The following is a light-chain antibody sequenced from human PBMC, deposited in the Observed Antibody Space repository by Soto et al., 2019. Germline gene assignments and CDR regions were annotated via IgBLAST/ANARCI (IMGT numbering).Light chain of an antibody. CDR1: QSIRSY. J-gene: IGKJ2*01. CDR3: QQSYSTPST. V-gene: IGKV1-39*01. Sequence: DIQMTQSPSSLSASVGDRVTITCRASQSIRSYLNWYPQKPGKAPKLLIYAASSLQSGVPSRFSGSGSGTDFTLTISSLQPEDFATYYCQQSYSTPSTFGQGTKLEIK. CDR2: AAS.